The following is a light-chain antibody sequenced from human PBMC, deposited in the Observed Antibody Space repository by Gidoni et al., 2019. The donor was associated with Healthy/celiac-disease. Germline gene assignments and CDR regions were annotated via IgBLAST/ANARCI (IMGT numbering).Light chain of an antibody. CDR2: DAS. V-gene: IGKV1-39*01. Sequence: DIQMTQSPTSLSASVGDRVTITCRASETVDSLVTWYHQRPGQAPELVIYDASNLQSGVPSRFSGSGSGTAFTLTVSSLQPEDFGTYYCQQSYSTPTFGRGTKVEI. CDR1: ETVDSL. J-gene: IGKJ1*01. CDR3: QQSYSTPT.